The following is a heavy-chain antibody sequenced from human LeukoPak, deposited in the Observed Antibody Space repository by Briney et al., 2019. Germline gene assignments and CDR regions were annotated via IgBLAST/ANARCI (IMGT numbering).Heavy chain of an antibody. J-gene: IGHJ4*02. V-gene: IGHV1-8*01. D-gene: IGHD7-27*01. CDR2: MSPNNGNT. CDR1: GYTFTNYD. Sequence: PVASVKVSCKTSGYTFTNYDINWVRQAPGQGLEWLGWMSPNNGNTGYAQKFQGRVTMTRDTSINTAYMELSSLRSEDTAVYYCASNPPRTGDFNSWGQGALVTVSS. CDR3: ASNPPRTGDFNS.